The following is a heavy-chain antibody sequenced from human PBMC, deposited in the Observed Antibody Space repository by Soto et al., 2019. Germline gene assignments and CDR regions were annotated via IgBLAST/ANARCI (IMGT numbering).Heavy chain of an antibody. CDR2: ISAYNGNT. Sequence: QVQLVQSGAEVKKPGASVKVSCKASGYTFTSYGISWVRQAPGQGLEWMGWISAYNGNTNYAQKHQGRVTMTTDTSTSTADLEPMSLSSDDTAVEYCSRDCGHYDILTGGYWGQGTLVTVSS. CDR3: SRDCGHYDILTGGY. CDR1: GYTFTSYG. D-gene: IGHD3-9*01. V-gene: IGHV1-18*01. J-gene: IGHJ4*02.